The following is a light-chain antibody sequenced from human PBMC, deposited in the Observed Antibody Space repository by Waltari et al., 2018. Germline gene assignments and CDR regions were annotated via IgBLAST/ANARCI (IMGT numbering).Light chain of an antibody. V-gene: IGLV2-8*01. CDR2: EAA. Sequence: QSALTQPPSASGSPGQSVTISCTGTSSDIGGYPYVSWYQQHPGEAPKLIMFEAAKRASGDPDLFSGSTARNTASLTVSGLQADDEADYYCSSYAGSHTVLLFGGWTKLTVL. CDR1: SSDIGGYPY. CDR3: SSYAGSHTVLL. J-gene: IGLJ2*01.